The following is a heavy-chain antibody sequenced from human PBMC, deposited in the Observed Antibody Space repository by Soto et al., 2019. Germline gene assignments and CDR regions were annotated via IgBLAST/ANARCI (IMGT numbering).Heavy chain of an antibody. D-gene: IGHD2-2*02. J-gene: IGHJ1*01. CDR2: IKQDGSEK. V-gene: IGHV3-7*01. CDR1: AFTFSSYW. Sequence: GGPLRLSCAASAFTFSSYWMSWVRQAPGKGLEWVANIKQDGSEKYYVDSVKGRFTISRDNAKDSLYLQMNSLRAEDTAVYYCARVGYCSSTSCYIYFQHWGQGTLVTVSS. CDR3: ARVGYCSSTSCYIYFQH.